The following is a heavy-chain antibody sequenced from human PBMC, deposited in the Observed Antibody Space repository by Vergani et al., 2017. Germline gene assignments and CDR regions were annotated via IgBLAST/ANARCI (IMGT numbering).Heavy chain of an antibody. V-gene: IGHV3-21*01. J-gene: IGHJ4*02. CDR2: ISSSSSYI. D-gene: IGHD6-19*01. CDR1: GFTFSSYS. Sequence: EVQLVESGGGLVKPGGSLRLSCAASGFTFSSYSMNWVRQAPGKGLEWVSSISSSSSYIYYADSVKGRFTISRDNAKNSLYLQMNSLSAEDTAVYYCAREGGIAVADGYGIFDWWGGRPLITVSA. CDR3: AREGGIAVADGYGIFDW.